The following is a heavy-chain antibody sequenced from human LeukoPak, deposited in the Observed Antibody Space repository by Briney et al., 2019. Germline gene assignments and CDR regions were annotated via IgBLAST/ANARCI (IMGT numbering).Heavy chain of an antibody. D-gene: IGHD6-19*01. CDR2: IYYSGST. CDR1: GGSINTYY. V-gene: IGHV4-59*12. J-gene: IGHJ1*01. Sequence: SETLSLTRTVSGGSINTYYWSWIRQPPGKGLEWIGYIYYSGSTSYNPSLKSRVTISVDTSKNQFSLKLSSVTAADTAVYYCARGRRWLVRVEYFQHWGQGTLVTVSS. CDR3: ARGRRWLVRVEYFQH.